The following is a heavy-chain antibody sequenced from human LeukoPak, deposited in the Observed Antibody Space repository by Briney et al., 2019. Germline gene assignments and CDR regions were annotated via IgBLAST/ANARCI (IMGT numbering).Heavy chain of an antibody. CDR3: ARYRISMVFRNWFDP. Sequence: PSETLSLTCAVYGGSFSGYYWSWIRQPPGKGLEWIGEINHSGSTNYNPSLKSRVTISVDTSKNQFSLKLSSVTAADTAVYYCARYRISMVFRNWFDPWGQGTLVTVSS. V-gene: IGHV4-34*01. CDR1: GGSFSGYY. J-gene: IGHJ5*02. CDR2: INHSGST. D-gene: IGHD2-8*01.